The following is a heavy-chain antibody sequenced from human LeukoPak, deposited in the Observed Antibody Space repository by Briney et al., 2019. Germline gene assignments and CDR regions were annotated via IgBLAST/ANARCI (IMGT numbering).Heavy chain of an antibody. CDR2: ISAYNGNT. CDR3: ARDNGVYYYDFWSGHQNWFDP. D-gene: IGHD3-3*01. J-gene: IGHJ5*02. CDR1: GYTFTSYG. V-gene: IGHV1-18*01. Sequence: GASVKVSCKASGYTFTSYGISWVRQAPGPGLEWMGWISAYNGNTNYAQKLQGRVTMTTDTSTSTAYMELRSLRSDDTAVYYCARDNGVYYYDFWSGHQNWFDPWGQGTLVTVSS.